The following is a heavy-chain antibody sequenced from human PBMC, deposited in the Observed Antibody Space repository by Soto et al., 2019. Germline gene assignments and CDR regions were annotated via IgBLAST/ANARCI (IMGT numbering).Heavy chain of an antibody. CDR2: ISSSAFKT. V-gene: IGHV3-23*01. J-gene: IGHJ6*03. CDR1: GFTFSRFA. CDR3: AKFLWVSDYYHNYMDF. Sequence: GGSLRLSCAASGFTFSRFAMSWVRQAPGKGLEWVSGISSSAFKTYYADSVKGRFTISRDNSKDTLYLQMTSLRAEDTAVYYCAKFLWVSDYYHNYMDFWGKRTTVTVSS. D-gene: IGHD3-16*01.